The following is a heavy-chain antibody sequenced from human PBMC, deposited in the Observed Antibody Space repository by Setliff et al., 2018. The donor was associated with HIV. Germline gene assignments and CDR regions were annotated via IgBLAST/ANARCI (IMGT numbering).Heavy chain of an antibody. CDR3: ARDQDWAFDY. V-gene: IGHV3-48*01. Sequence: GGSLRLSCAASGFPFTSFSINWVRQAPGKGLEWVAYITADSKIISYAESLKGRFTISRDNAKNSVYLQVNSLRVEDTAMYYCARDQDWAFDYWGQGTLVTVSS. J-gene: IGHJ4*02. D-gene: IGHD3-9*01. CDR1: GFPFTSFS. CDR2: ITADSKII.